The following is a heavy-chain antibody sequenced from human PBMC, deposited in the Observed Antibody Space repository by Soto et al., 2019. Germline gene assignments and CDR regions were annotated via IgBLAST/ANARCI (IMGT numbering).Heavy chain of an antibody. Sequence: QVQLQESGPGLVKPSETLSLTCTVSGGSISTYYWNWIRQPPGKGLEWIGYIYYSGSTNYNPSLNSRVTISVDTSKHQFSLKLSSVTAADTAVYYCARQSSGWGWYFDLWGRGTLVTVSS. CDR3: ARQSSGWGWYFDL. CDR2: IYYSGST. V-gene: IGHV4-59*08. J-gene: IGHJ2*01. D-gene: IGHD6-25*01. CDR1: GGSISTYY.